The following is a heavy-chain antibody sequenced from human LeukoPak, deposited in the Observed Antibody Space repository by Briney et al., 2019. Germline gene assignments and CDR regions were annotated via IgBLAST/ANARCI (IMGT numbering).Heavy chain of an antibody. CDR1: GFTFSSYA. V-gene: IGHV3-23*01. CDR3: ANRPQHVDTDMVPMS. J-gene: IGHJ4*02. Sequence: PGGSLRLSCAASGFTFSSYAMSWVRQAPGKGVEGVSSISGSASTTYSPDSVKRPFTISRDNSKHTLYLQMNSLRAEDTAVYYCANRPQHVDTDMVPMSWGQGTLVTVSS. D-gene: IGHD5-18*01. CDR2: ISGSASTT.